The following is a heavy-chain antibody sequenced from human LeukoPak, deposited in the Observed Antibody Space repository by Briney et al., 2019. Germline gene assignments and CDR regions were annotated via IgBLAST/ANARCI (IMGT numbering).Heavy chain of an antibody. CDR2: TYYRGSA. J-gene: IGHJ5*02. CDR1: GGSINIDNYY. Sequence: PSETLSLTCTVSGGSINIDNYYWGWIRQPPGKGLEWIGSTYYRGSAYYNPSLKSRVTISVDTSKNQFSLKLTSVTASDTAMYYCARHLDPWGQGTLVTVSS. CDR3: ARHLDP. V-gene: IGHV4-39*01.